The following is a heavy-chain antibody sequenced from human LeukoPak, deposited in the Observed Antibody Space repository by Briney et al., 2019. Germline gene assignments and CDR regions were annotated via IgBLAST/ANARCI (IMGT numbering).Heavy chain of an antibody. J-gene: IGHJ4*02. V-gene: IGHV3-30*01. CDR1: GFTFSSYA. D-gene: IGHD3-3*01. CDR3: ARSYDFWSGYPFDY. CDR2: ISYDGSNK. Sequence: GGSLRLSCAAAGFTFSSYAMHWVRQAPGKGLGWVAVISYDGSNKYYADSVKGRFTISRDNSKNTLYLQMNSLRAEDTAVHYCARSYDFWSGYPFDYWGQGTMVTVSS.